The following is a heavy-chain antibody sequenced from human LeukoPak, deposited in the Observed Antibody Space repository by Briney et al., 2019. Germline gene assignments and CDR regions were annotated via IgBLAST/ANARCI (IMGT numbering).Heavy chain of an antibody. CDR1: GGTFSSYA. J-gene: IGHJ6*03. Sequence: GSSVKVSCKASGGTFSSYAISWVRQAPGQGLEWMGGIIPIFGTANYAQKFQGRVTITTDESTSTAYMELSSLRSEDTAVYYCAREGNYYDSSGYSDWSSHYYMDVWGKGTTVTVSS. CDR2: IIPIFGTA. D-gene: IGHD3-22*01. CDR3: AREGNYYDSSGYSDWSSHYYMDV. V-gene: IGHV1-69*05.